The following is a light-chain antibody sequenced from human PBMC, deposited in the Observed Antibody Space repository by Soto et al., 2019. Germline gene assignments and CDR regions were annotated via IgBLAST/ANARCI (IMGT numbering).Light chain of an antibody. J-gene: IGKJ5*01. Sequence: QAQSTLPVCVGNGTTLSCRASQSIDSNLAWYQQQRGQAPRLLIYGASTRATGVPDRFSGSGSGTDFTLTIPRLQPEDFAVYYCQQYDSTARTFGQGTRLEIK. CDR3: QQYDSTART. V-gene: IGKV3D-15*01. CDR1: QSIDSN. CDR2: GAS.